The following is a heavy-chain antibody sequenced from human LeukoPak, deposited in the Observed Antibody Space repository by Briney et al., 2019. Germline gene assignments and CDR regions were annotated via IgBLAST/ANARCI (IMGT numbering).Heavy chain of an antibody. V-gene: IGHV4-59*01. CDR1: VVSIRDYY. CDR3: ARGNKYAGVFDY. CDR2: IYSSGST. Sequence: SETLSLTCSVSVVSIRDYYWSWIRQPPGKGLEWIGYIYSSGSTSYNPSLKGQVTISLDTSKNQFSLKLSSVTAADTAVYYCARGNKYAGVFDYWGQGTLVTISS. J-gene: IGHJ4*02. D-gene: IGHD1/OR15-1a*01.